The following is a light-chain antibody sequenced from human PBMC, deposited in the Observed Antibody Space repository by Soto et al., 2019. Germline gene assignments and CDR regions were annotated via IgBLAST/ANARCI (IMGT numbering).Light chain of an antibody. J-gene: IGLJ2*01. CDR1: SSNVGGYNY. Sequence: QSVLTQPASVSGSPGQSITISCTGTSSNVGGYNYVSWYQQHPGKAPKLMIYDVSNRPSGVSNRFSASKSGNTASLTISGLQAEDEAHYYCSSYTSSATLIFGGGTKLTVL. CDR2: DVS. CDR3: SSYTSSATLI. V-gene: IGLV2-14*03.